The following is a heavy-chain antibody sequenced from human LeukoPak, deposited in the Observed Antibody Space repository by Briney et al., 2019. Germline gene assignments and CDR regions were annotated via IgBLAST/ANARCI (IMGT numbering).Heavy chain of an antibody. D-gene: IGHD5-18*01. Sequence: GGSLRLSCAASGFTFSSYSMNWVRQAPGKGLEWVSYISSSSSTIYYADSVKGRLTISRDNAKNSLYLQMNSLRAEDTAVYYCARDGIQLWGPEDYWGQGTLVTVSS. CDR3: ARDGIQLWGPEDY. V-gene: IGHV3-48*04. J-gene: IGHJ4*02. CDR1: GFTFSSYS. CDR2: ISSSSSTI.